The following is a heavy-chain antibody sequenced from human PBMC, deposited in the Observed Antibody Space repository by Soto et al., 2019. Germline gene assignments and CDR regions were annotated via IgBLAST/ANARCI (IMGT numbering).Heavy chain of an antibody. CDR2: IYYSGST. CDR1: GGSISSGGYY. D-gene: IGHD4-17*01. Sequence: QVQLQESGPGLVKPSQTLSLTCTVSGGSISSGGYYWSWIRQHPGKGLEWIGYIYYSGSTYYNPSLTSRVTISVDTSKNQFSMKLSSVTAADTAVYYCARAYDYGGNSGPPDAFDIWGQGTMVTVSS. CDR3: ARAYDYGGNSGPPDAFDI. J-gene: IGHJ3*02. V-gene: IGHV4-31*03.